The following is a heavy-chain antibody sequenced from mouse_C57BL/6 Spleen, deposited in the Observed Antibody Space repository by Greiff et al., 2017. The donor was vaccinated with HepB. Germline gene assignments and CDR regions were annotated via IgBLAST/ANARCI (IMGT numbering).Heavy chain of an antibody. D-gene: IGHD1-1*01. CDR2: INPNNGGT. V-gene: IGHV1-22*01. J-gene: IGHJ1*03. CDR1: GYTFTDYN. CDR3: ATTVVATRGFDV. Sequence: VQLKQSGPELVKPGASVKMSCKASGYTFTDYNMHWVKQSHGKSLEWIGYINPNNGGTSYNQKFKGKATLTVNKSSSTAYMELRSLTSEDSAVYYCATTVVATRGFDVWGTGTTVTVSS.